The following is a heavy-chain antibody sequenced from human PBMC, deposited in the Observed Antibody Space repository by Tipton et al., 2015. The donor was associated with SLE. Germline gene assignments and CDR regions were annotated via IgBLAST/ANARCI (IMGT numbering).Heavy chain of an antibody. D-gene: IGHD6-13*01. CDR1: GGSFSGYY. CDR2: INHSGST. V-gene: IGHV4-34*01. Sequence: TLSLTCAVYGGSFSGYYWSWIRQPPGKGLEWIGEINHSGSTYYNPSLKSRVTISVDTSKNQFSLKLSSVTAADTAVYYCASRGAAAAPGWYFDLWGRGTLVTVPS. J-gene: IGHJ2*01. CDR3: ASRGAAAAPGWYFDL.